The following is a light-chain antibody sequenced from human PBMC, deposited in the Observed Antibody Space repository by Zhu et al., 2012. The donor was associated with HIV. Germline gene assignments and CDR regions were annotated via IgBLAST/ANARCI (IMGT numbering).Light chain of an antibody. J-gene: IGKJ5*01. Sequence: QLTQSPAFLSASVGDRVTITCRASQGIASFLAWYQQKPGKAPKLLIYTASTLQTGVSSRFSGSRSGTEFTLTISNLQSEDFATYYCQKLHSYPLTFGQGTRLEIK. CDR2: TAS. V-gene: IGKV1-9*01. CDR3: QKLHSYPLT. CDR1: QGIASF.